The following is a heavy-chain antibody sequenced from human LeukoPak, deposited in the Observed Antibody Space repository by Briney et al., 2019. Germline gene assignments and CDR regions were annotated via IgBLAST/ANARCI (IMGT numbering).Heavy chain of an antibody. CDR3: ARDYRVVTNYYGMDV. Sequence: SETLSLTCAVYGGSFSGYYWSWIRQPPGKGLEWIGEINHSGSTNYNPSLKSRVTISVDTSKNQFSLKLSSVTAADTAVYYCARDYRVVTNYYGMDVWGQGTTVTVSS. V-gene: IGHV4-34*01. CDR1: GGSFSGYY. CDR2: INHSGST. J-gene: IGHJ6*02. D-gene: IGHD2-21*02.